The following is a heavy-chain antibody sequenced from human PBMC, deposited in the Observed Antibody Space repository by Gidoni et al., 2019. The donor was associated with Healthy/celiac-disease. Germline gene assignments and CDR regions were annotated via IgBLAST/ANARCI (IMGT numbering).Heavy chain of an antibody. Sequence: QVQLVQSGAEVKKPGASVKVSCKASGYNFTGYYMHWVRQAPGQGLEWMGWINPNSGGTNYAQKFQGCVTMTRDTSISTAYMELSRLRSDDTAVYYCARERWRHFDWFPRKRTTKDYGMDVWGQGTTVTVSS. CDR2: INPNSGGT. J-gene: IGHJ6*02. D-gene: IGHD3-9*01. CDR3: ARERWRHFDWFPRKRTTKDYGMDV. V-gene: IGHV1-2*04. CDR1: GYNFTGYY.